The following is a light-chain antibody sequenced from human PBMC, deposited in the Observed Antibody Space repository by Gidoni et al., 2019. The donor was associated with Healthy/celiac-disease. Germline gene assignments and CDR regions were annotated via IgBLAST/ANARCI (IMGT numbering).Light chain of an antibody. CDR3: QQYGSSPTWT. J-gene: IGKJ1*01. Sequence: EIVLTQSTGNRSLSPGARATLSCRASQSVSSSYLAWYQQKPGQAPRLLIYGASSRATGIPDRFSGSGSGTDFTLTISRLEPEDFAVYYCQQYGSSPTWTFGQGTKVEIK. V-gene: IGKV3-20*01. CDR1: QSVSSSY. CDR2: GAS.